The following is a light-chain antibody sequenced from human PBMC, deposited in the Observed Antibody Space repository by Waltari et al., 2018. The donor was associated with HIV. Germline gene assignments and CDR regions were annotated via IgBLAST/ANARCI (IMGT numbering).Light chain of an antibody. J-gene: IGKJ2*01. CDR3: QQHNNWPHT. CDR2: GAS. Sequence: EIVMTQSPASLSVSSGESAPLSCRASQSVSRNLAWYQQKPGQAPRLLISGASTRATGFPARFSGSGSGTEFTLTISGLQSEDFAVYYCQQHNNWPHTFGQGTKLEIK. V-gene: IGKV3-15*01. CDR1: QSVSRN.